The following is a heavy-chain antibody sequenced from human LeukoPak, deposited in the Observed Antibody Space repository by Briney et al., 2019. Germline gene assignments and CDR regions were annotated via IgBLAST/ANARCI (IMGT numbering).Heavy chain of an antibody. D-gene: IGHD4-17*01. Sequence: PGRSLRLSCAASGFTFSSYGMHWVRQAPGKGLEWVAVISYDGSNKYYADSVKGRFTISRDNSKNTLYLQMNSLRAEDTAVYYCAKDPTYGDYPDAFDIWGQGTMVTVSS. CDR2: ISYDGSNK. CDR3: AKDPTYGDYPDAFDI. CDR1: GFTFSSYG. V-gene: IGHV3-30*18. J-gene: IGHJ3*02.